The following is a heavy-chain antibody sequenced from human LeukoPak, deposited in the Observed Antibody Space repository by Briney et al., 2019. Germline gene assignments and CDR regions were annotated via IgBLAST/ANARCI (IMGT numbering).Heavy chain of an antibody. V-gene: IGHV3-23*01. CDR2: ISPSDGNT. D-gene: IGHD4-17*01. CDR3: AKDSSVPYGITD. Sequence: GGSLRLSCAASGFTFSKYAMSWVRQAPGKGLEGVSAISPSDGNTFYADSVKGRFTISRDNSKNTLSLQMNSLRAEDTALYYCAKDSSVPYGITDWGQGTLVTVSS. CDR1: GFTFSKYA. J-gene: IGHJ4*02.